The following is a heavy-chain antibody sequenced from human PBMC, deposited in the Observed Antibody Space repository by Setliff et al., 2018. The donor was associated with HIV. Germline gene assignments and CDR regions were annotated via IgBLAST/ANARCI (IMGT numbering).Heavy chain of an antibody. CDR3: SRQQLDGFRYKYYYMDV. CDR2: THHSGST. J-gene: IGHJ6*03. V-gene: IGHV4-59*01. D-gene: IGHD6-13*01. CDR1: GGSISNYY. Sequence: KASETLSLTCIVSGGSISNYYWGWIRQSPGKGLEWIGFTHHSGSTNYNPSLESRVTISLDTANNHFSLNLRSVTAADTAVYYCSRQQLDGFRYKYYYMDVWGKGTTVTVSS.